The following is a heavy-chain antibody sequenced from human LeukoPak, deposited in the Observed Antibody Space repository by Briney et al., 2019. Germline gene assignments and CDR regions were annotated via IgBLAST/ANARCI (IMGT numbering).Heavy chain of an antibody. Sequence: SETLSLTCTVSGGSISSSSYYWSWIRQPAGKGLEWIGRISSSGSTNYNPSLKSRVTISVDTSKKQFSLKLSSVTAADTAVYFCARGPYSYDSSGAFDIWGQGTMVTVSS. D-gene: IGHD3-22*01. J-gene: IGHJ3*02. CDR2: ISSSGST. CDR3: ARGPYSYDSSGAFDI. CDR1: GGSISSSSYY. V-gene: IGHV4-61*02.